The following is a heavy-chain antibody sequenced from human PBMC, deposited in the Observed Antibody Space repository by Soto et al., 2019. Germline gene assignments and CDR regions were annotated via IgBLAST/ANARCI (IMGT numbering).Heavy chain of an antibody. D-gene: IGHD6-6*01. J-gene: IGHJ4*02. CDR2: INHSGST. V-gene: IGHV4-34*01. Sequence: PSETLSLTCAVYGGSFSGYYWSWIRQPPGKGLEWIGEINHSGSTNYNPSLKSRVTISVDTSKNQFSLKPSSVTAADTAVYYCAREEAARPSDYWGQGTLVTVSS. CDR3: AREEAARPSDY. CDR1: GGSFSGYY.